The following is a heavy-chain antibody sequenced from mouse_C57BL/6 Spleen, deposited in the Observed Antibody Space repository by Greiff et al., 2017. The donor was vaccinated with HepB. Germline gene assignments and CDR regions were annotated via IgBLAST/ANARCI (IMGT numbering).Heavy chain of an antibody. J-gene: IGHJ4*01. CDR2: INSDGGST. D-gene: IGHD1-1*01. CDR3: ARLLRRTRAMDY. Sequence: EVKVEESGGGLVQPGESLKLSCESNEYEFPSHDMSWVRKTPEKRLELVAAINSDGGSTYYPDTMERRFIISRDNTKKTLYLQMSSLRSEDTALYYCARLLRRTRAMDYWGQGTSVTVSS. V-gene: IGHV5-2*03. CDR1: EYEFPSHD.